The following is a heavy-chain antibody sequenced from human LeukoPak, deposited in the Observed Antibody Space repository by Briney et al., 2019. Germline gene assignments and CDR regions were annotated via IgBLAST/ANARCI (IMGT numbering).Heavy chain of an antibody. J-gene: IGHJ3*02. D-gene: IGHD3-10*01. CDR2: ISGSGGST. CDR1: GFTFSSYA. V-gene: IGHV3-23*01. Sequence: GGSLRLSCAASGFTFSSYAMSWVRQAPGKGLEWVSAISGSGGSTYYADSVKGRFTISRENSKNTLYLQRNSLRAEDTAVYYCAKDREYYYGSGSPDAFDIWGQGTMVTVSS. CDR3: AKDREYYYGSGSPDAFDI.